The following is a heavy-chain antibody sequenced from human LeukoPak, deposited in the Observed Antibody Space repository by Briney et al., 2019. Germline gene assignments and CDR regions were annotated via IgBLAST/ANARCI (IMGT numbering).Heavy chain of an antibody. J-gene: IGHJ4*02. V-gene: IGHV1-18*01. D-gene: IGHD6-13*01. CDR1: GYTFIIYG. CDR3: ARRLITADGYDY. Sequence: ASVKVSCNTSGYTFIIYGITGLRQAPGQGLEWMGWISGYNGNTNYAQKFQGRVTMTTDTSTKTAYMELRSLRSDDTAVYYCARRLITADGYDYWGQGTLVTVSS. CDR2: ISGYNGNT.